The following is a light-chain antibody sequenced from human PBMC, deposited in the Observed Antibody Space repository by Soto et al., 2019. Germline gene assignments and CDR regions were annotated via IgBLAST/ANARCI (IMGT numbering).Light chain of an antibody. CDR1: SSDIGGYNY. Sequence: QSALTQPASVSGSPGQSITISCTGTSSDIGGYNYVSWYQQHPGNAPKLMIYDVRNRPSGVSDRFSASKSGNTASLTISGLQAEDEADYYCSSYTSNSTLVFGGGTKLTVL. V-gene: IGLV2-14*03. J-gene: IGLJ2*01. CDR3: SSYTSNSTLV. CDR2: DVR.